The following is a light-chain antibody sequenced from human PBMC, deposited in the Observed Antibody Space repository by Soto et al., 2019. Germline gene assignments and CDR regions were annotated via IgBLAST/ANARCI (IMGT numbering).Light chain of an antibody. CDR3: RQTYSVSRIT. Sequence: DIQMTQSPSSLSASVGDRVSITCRASQTISKSLNWYQQKPGEAPKVLVFAASNLQSGVPARFSGSGSETDCTLTINSLQPEDIATYCCRQTYSVSRITFGPGTKVDLK. J-gene: IGKJ3*01. CDR2: AAS. V-gene: IGKV1-39*01. CDR1: QTISKS.